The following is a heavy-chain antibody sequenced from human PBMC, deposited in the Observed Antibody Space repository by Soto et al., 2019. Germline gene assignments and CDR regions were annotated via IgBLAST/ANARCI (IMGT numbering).Heavy chain of an antibody. V-gene: IGHV3-21*01. CDR2: ISSSSSYI. Sequence: GGSLRLSCAASGFTFSSYSMNWVRQAPGKGLEWVSSISSSSSYIYYADSVKGRFTISRDNAKNSLYLQVNSLRAEDTAVYYCARSRIAAARYYYYYGMDVWGQGTTVTVSS. CDR3: ARSRIAAARYYYYYGMDV. D-gene: IGHD6-13*01. CDR1: GFTFSSYS. J-gene: IGHJ6*02.